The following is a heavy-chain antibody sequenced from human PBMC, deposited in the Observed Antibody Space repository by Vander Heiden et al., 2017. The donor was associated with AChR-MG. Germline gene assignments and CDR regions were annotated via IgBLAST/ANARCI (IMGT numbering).Heavy chain of an antibody. Sequence: ELQLVESGGALVQPGSALRLSCAASAFPLYDYVMYWVRQRPGKGLEWVSGISWNSGSIGYADSVKGRFTISRDNAKRSLYLQMNSLRTDDTALYYCAKGPFGELSNPYYGMDVWGQGTTVTVSS. CDR1: AFPLYDYV. J-gene: IGHJ6*01. CDR3: AKGPFGELSNPYYGMDV. CDR2: ISWNSGSI. D-gene: IGHD3-10*01. V-gene: IGHV3-9*01.